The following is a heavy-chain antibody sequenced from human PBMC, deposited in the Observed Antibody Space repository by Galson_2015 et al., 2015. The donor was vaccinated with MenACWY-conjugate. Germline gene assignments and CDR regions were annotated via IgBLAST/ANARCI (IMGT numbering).Heavy chain of an antibody. CDR3: ARGGGYCSGGSCYID. V-gene: IGHV6-1*01. J-gene: IGHJ4*02. D-gene: IGHD2-15*01. Sequence: CAISGDSVSSNSAAWNWIRQSPSRGLEWLGRTYYRSKWFNEYAVSLKSRIIINPDTSRNQFTLQLNSVTPEDTAVYYCARGGGYCSGGSCYIDWGQGTLVIVSS. CDR1: GDSVSSNSAA. CDR2: TYYRSKWFN.